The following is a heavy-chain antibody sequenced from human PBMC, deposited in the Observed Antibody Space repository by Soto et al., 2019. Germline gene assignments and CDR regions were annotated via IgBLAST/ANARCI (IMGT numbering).Heavy chain of an antibody. CDR3: ARRGYMDV. CDR1: GGSISSYY. CDR2: ISNSGST. Sequence: QVQLQESGPGLVKPSETLSLTCTVSGGSISSYYWNWIRQPPGKGLEWLGYISNSGSTSYNPSLTSRVTISVDTSNYQVSLKLTSVTAADTAVYYCARRGYMDVWGKGTTVTVSS. V-gene: IGHV4-59*08. J-gene: IGHJ6*03.